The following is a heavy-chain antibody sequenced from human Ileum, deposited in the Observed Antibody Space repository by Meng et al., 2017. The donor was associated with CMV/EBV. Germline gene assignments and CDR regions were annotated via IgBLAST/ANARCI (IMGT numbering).Heavy chain of an antibody. CDR3: ARENWVYDL. CDR2: INPKDGDT. J-gene: IGHJ5*02. Sequence: QVQLMRLGAEVQMTGAPSKCACNAAGYTFTNRYINWLRQAPGQGPEFLGCINPKDGDTDYTESFQGRVTLTRDTSITTAYMELHNLKSDDTAIYYCARENWVYDLWGQGTLVTVSS. V-gene: IGHV1-2*02. D-gene: IGHD2/OR15-2a*01. CDR1: GYTFTNRY.